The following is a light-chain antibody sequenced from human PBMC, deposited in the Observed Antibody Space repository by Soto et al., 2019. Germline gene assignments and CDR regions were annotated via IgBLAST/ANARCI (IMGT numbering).Light chain of an antibody. CDR1: SSDVGGYNF. V-gene: IGLV2-8*01. Sequence: QSALTQPPSGSGSPGQSVTISCTGTSSDVGGYNFVSWYQQHPGKAPKLMIYEVSKRPSGVPDRFSGSKSDNTASLTVSGLQAEDEADYYCSSYAGSNNRYVFGTGTKLTVL. CDR2: EVS. J-gene: IGLJ1*01. CDR3: SSYAGSNNRYV.